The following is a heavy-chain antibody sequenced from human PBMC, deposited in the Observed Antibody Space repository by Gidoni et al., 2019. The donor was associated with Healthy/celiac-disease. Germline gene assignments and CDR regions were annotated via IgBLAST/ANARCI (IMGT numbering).Heavy chain of an antibody. CDR1: GGSISSSSYY. D-gene: IGHD2-15*01. Sequence: QLQLQESGPGLVKPSETLSLTCTVSGGSISSSSYYWGWIRQPPGKGLEWIGSIYYSGSTYYNPSLKSRVTISVDTSKNQFSLKLSSVTAADTAVYYCAGYCSGGSCYVSHNWFDPWGQGTLVTVSS. V-gene: IGHV4-39*01. CDR2: IYYSGST. CDR3: AGYCSGGSCYVSHNWFDP. J-gene: IGHJ5*02.